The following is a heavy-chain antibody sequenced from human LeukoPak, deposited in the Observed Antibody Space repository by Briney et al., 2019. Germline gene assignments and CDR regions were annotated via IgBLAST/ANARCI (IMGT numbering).Heavy chain of an antibody. J-gene: IGHJ4*02. V-gene: IGHV4-4*07. D-gene: IGHD6-6*01. CDR2: IHTSGRT. CDR3: AREFSGTSIAARVFDS. CDR1: GGSITSYY. Sequence: SETLSLTCTVSGGSITSYYWTYIRQPAGKGLEWIGRIHTSGRTNYNPSLKSRVTMSVDTSKPQFSLTLSSVTAADPAMYYCAREFSGTSIAARVFDSWGQGNLVTVSS.